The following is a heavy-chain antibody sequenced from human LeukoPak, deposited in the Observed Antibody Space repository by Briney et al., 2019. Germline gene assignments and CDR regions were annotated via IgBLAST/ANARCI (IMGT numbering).Heavy chain of an antibody. CDR2: ISSRGGTI. CDR1: GSTFSDYN. V-gene: IGHV3-11*04. CDR3: ARDGIRSFGLITKHDY. D-gene: IGHD3-3*01. J-gene: IGHJ4*02. Sequence: GGSLRPSCAASGSTFSDYNMHWIRQAPGKGLEWISYISSRGGTIFYADSVKGRFTISRDNAENSLFLQLNSLRPEDTAVYYCARDGIRSFGLITKHDYWGQGTLVTVSS.